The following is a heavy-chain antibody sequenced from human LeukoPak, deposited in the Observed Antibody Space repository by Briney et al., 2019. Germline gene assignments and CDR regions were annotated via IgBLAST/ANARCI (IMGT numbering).Heavy chain of an antibody. CDR1: GFTFSSYA. J-gene: IGHJ4*02. V-gene: IGHV3-7*01. CDR3: ARVSGYGDYEDY. Sequence: GGSLRLSCAASGFTFSSYAMSWVRQAPGKGLEWVANIKQDGSERYHVDSVKGRFTISRDNAKNSLYLQMNGLRAEDTALYHCARVSGYGDYEDYWGQGTLVTVSS. CDR2: IKQDGSER. D-gene: IGHD4-17*01.